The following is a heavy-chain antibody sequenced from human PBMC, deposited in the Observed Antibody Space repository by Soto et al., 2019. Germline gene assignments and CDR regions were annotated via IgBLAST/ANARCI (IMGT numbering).Heavy chain of an antibody. CDR1: GFSLSTSGVA. J-gene: IGHJ4*02. CDR3: AHSHYPDGDLFDS. CDR2: IYWNHDK. D-gene: IGHD4-17*01. V-gene: IGHV2-5*01. Sequence: QITLKESGPTLVKPTQTLTPTCTFSGFSLSTSGVAVRWIRQPPRKALEWLALIYWNHDKRCSPSPKSRLTITNDTSKDPVGLTMTNMDPVDTATYYCAHSHYPDGDLFDSWGQGTLVTVSS.